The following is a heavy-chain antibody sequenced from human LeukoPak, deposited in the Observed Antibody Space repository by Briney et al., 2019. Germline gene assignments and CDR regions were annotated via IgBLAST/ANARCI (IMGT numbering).Heavy chain of an antibody. CDR2: INHSGIT. CDR1: GASFSGYY. J-gene: IGHJ4*02. V-gene: IGHV4-34*01. Sequence: ETLSLTCAFYGASFSGYYWRWIRQPPGKGLEWIGEINHSGITTYIPSLKSRVTISVDTSKKQFSLKLTSVTAADTAVYYCAISHKWLLLDYWGQGTLVTVSS. D-gene: IGHD2-15*01. CDR3: AISHKWLLLDY.